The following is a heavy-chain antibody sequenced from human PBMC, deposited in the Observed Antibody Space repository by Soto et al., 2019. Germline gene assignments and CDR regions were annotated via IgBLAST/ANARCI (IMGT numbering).Heavy chain of an antibody. CDR1: GCIFTSYW. V-gene: IGHV5-10-1*01. Sequence: PGESLKISCRVSGCIFTSYWISWVRQMHGKGLEWMGRIDPSDSYTNYSPSFQGHVTISADKSISTPYLQWSRLKYSDTAMCHCEIHRIEAAGNDYHYGMQVPGQGTSLTVCS. CDR2: IDPSDSYT. J-gene: IGHJ6*01. D-gene: IGHD6-13*01. CDR3: EIHRIEAAGNDYHYGMQV.